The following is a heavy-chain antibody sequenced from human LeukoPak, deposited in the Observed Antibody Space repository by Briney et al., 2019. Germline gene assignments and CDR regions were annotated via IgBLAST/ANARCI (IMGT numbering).Heavy chain of an antibody. D-gene: IGHD3-3*01. J-gene: IGHJ4*02. CDR1: GFTFSSYA. V-gene: IGHV3-23*01. CDR2: ISGSDGST. CDR3: AKGPYDFWSGYMDY. Sequence: HPARSLRLSCAASGFTFSSYAMSWVRQAPGKGLEWVSCISGSDGSTYYADSVQGRFTISRDNSKNTLYLQMNSLRAEDTVVYYCAKGPYDFWSGYMDYGGEGTLVIVSS.